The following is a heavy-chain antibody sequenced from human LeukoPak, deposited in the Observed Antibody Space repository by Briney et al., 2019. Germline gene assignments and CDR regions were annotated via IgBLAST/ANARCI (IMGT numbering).Heavy chain of an antibody. J-gene: IGHJ4*02. V-gene: IGHV4-59*08. Sequence: PSETLSLTCTVSDGSISSYYWSWIRQPPGKGLEWIGYIYYSGSTNYNPSVKSRVTISVDTSKNQFSLKLSSVTAADTAVYYCARQQGLQNLNFDYWGQGTLVTVSS. CDR3: ARQQGLQNLNFDY. CDR2: IYYSGST. D-gene: IGHD4-11*01. CDR1: DGSISSYY.